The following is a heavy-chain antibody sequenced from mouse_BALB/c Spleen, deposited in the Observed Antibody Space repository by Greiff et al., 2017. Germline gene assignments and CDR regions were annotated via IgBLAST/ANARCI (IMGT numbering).Heavy chain of an antibody. D-gene: IGHD2-2*01. J-gene: IGHJ3*01. CDR2: IDPANGNT. V-gene: IGHV14-3*02. CDR3: ARLYYGYDGFAY. CDR1: GFNIKDTY. Sequence: EVQLQQSGAELVKPGASVKLSCTASGFNIKDTYMHWVKQRPEQDLEWIGRIDPANGNTKYDPKFQGKATITADTSSNTAYLQLSSLTSEDTAVYYCARLYYGYDGFAYWGQGTLVTVSA.